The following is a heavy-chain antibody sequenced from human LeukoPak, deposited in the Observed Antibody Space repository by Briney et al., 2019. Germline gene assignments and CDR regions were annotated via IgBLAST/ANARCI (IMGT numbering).Heavy chain of an antibody. J-gene: IGHJ4*02. V-gene: IGHV4-34*01. Sequence: PSETLSLTCAVYGGSSSGYYWSWIRQPPGKGLEWIGEINHSGSTNYNPSLKSRVTISVDTSKNQFSLKLSSVTAADTAVYYCARGSKSSSWKEWGQGTLVTVSS. D-gene: IGHD6-6*01. CDR3: ARGSKSSSWKE. CDR2: INHSGST. CDR1: GGSSSGYY.